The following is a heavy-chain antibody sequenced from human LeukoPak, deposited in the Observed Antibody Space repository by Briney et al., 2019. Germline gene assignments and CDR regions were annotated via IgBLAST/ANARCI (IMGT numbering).Heavy chain of an antibody. CDR3: AKDFHRLGEFDAFDI. CDR2: ISYDGSKK. D-gene: IGHD3-16*01. CDR1: GFTFSSFA. Sequence: GGSLRLSCAASGFTFSSFAMHWVRQAPGKGLEWVTLISYDGSKKYYADSVKGRFTISRDNSKDTLFLQMNSLRSEDTALYYCAKDFHRLGEFDAFDIWGQGTMVTVSS. V-gene: IGHV3-30*04. J-gene: IGHJ3*02.